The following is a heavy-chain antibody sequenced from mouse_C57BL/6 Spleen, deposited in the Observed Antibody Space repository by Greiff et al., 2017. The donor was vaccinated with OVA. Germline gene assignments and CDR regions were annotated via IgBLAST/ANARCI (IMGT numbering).Heavy chain of an antibody. J-gene: IGHJ3*01. CDR2: ISYDGSN. V-gene: IGHV3-6*01. CDR3: ARDAYDYDVAWFAY. D-gene: IGHD2-4*01. CDR1: GYSITSGYY. Sequence: EVKLQESGPGLVKPSQSLSLTCSVTGYSITSGYYWNWIRQFPGNKLEWMGYISYDGSNNYNPSLKNRISITRDTSKNQFFLKLNSVTTEDTATYYCARDAYDYDVAWFAYWGQGTLVTVSA.